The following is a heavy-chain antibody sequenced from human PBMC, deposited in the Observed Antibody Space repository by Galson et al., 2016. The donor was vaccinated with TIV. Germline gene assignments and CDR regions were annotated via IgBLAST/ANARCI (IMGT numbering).Heavy chain of an antibody. Sequence: TLSLTCSVSGDSISSGTYFWSWIRQPAGKGLEWIGRVYTTGIPSYTPSLKSRLTISLDTSKNHFSLDLRSVTAADTAVYYCARAGIFLSEINNFWSGPSMDVWGHGTTVTVSS. CDR3: ARAGIFLSEINNFWSGPSMDV. V-gene: IGHV4-61*02. CDR2: VYTTGIP. CDR1: GDSISSGTYF. J-gene: IGHJ6*02. D-gene: IGHD3-3*01.